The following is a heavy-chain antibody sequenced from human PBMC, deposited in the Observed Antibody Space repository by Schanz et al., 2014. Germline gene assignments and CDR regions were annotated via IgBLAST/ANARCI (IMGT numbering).Heavy chain of an antibody. J-gene: IGHJ6*02. V-gene: IGHV3-72*01. CDR2: ITNKPNNYNT. CDR1: GFTFSDHY. CDR3: AKDVRPVANTVHFYYMDV. Sequence: PGGSLRLSCAASGFTFSDHYMDWVRQAPGKGLEWVGRITNKPNNYNTEYAASVKGRFTISRDDSRNSLYLQMSSLKTEDTAVYYCAKDVRPVANTVHFYYMDVWGQGTTVTVSS. D-gene: IGHD6-19*01.